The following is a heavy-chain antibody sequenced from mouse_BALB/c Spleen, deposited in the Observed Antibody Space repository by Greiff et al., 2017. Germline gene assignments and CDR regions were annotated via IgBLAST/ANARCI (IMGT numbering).Heavy chain of an antibody. D-gene: IGHD2-10*02. J-gene: IGHJ4*01. CDR3: AREYGVYYYAMDY. Sequence: EVQGVESGGGLVQPGGSLRLSCATSGFTFTDYYMSWVRQPPGKALEWLGFIRNKANGYTTEYSASVKGRFTISRDNSQSILYLQMNTLRAEDSATYYCAREYGVYYYAMDYWGQGTSVTVSS. CDR2: IRNKANGYTT. CDR1: GFTFTDYY. V-gene: IGHV7-3*02.